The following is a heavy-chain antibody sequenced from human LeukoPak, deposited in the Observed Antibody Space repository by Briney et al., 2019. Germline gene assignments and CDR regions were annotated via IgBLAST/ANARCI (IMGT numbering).Heavy chain of an antibody. V-gene: IGHV4-59*01. CDR2: IYYSGST. CDR3: ARDPDGNNWFDP. CDR1: GGSISSYY. J-gene: IGHJ5*02. Sequence: PSETLSLTCTVSGGSISSYYWSWIRQPPGQGLEWIAYIYYSGSTNYYPSLKSRVTISVDTSKNQFSLKLSSVTAADTAVYYCARDPDGNNWFDPWGQGNLVTVSS. D-gene: IGHD1-14*01.